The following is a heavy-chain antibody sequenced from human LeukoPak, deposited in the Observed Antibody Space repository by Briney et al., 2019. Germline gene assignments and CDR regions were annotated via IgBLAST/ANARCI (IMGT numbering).Heavy chain of an antibody. CDR2: IYYSGST. V-gene: IGHV4-31*03. J-gene: IGHJ3*02. Sequence: SETLSLTCTVPGGSISSGGYYWSWIRQHPGKGLEWIGYIYYSGSTYYNPSLKSRVTISEDTSKNQFSLKLSSVTAADTAVYYCAEGGGDAFDIWGQGTMVTVSS. CDR3: AEGGGDAFDI. D-gene: IGHD2-15*01. CDR1: GGSISSGGYY.